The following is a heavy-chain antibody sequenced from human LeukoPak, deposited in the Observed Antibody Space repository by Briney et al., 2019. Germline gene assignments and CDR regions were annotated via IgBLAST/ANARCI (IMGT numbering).Heavy chain of an antibody. J-gene: IGHJ4*02. CDR1: GFTFSSYA. Sequence: GGSLRLSCAASGFTFSSYAMSWVRQAPGKGLEWVSAISGSGGSTYYADSVKGRFTISRDNSKNTLYLQMNSLRAEDTAVYYCAKGRQWGYSYGHKAYWGQGTLVTVSS. V-gene: IGHV3-23*01. CDR3: AKGRQWGYSYGHKAY. D-gene: IGHD5-18*01. CDR2: ISGSGGST.